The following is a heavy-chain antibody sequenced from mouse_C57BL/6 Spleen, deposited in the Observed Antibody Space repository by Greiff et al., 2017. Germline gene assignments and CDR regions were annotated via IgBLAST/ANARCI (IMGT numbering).Heavy chain of an antibody. V-gene: IGHV1-53*01. D-gene: IGHD2-4*01. CDR2: INPSNGGT. Sequence: VQLQQPGTELVKPGASVKLSCKASGYTFTSYWMHWVKQRPGQGLEWIGNINPSNGGTNYNEKFKSKATLTVDKSSSTAYMQLSSLTSEDSAVYYCARSGYDYDERYYFDYWGQGTTRTVSS. CDR1: GYTFTSYW. J-gene: IGHJ2*01. CDR3: ARSGYDYDERYYFDY.